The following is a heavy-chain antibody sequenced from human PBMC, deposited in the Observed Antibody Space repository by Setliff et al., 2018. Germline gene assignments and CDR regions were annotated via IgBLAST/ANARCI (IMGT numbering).Heavy chain of an antibody. Sequence: SETLSLTCAVSGYSISSGYYWGWIRQPPGKGLEWIGSIYHSGSTYYNPSLKSRVTISVDTSKNQFSLKLSSVTAADTAAYYCARQRPLQLRPTVVLHWGWFDPWGQGTLVTVSS. J-gene: IGHJ5*02. CDR1: GYSISSGYY. V-gene: IGHV4-38-2*01. CDR2: IYHSGST. CDR3: ARQRPLQLRPTVVLHWGWFDP. D-gene: IGHD2-8*02.